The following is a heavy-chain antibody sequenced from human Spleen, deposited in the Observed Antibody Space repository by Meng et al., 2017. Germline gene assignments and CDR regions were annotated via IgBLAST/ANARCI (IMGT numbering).Heavy chain of an antibody. CDR2: IGHSGVT. D-gene: IGHD1/OR15-1a*01. Sequence: QPQLQESGPGLVKPSEALSLTCGFSGGSISTSGYYWGWIRQPPGKGLEWIGSIGHSGVTYYTPSLRSRVTVSIDTSRSQFSLELTSVTAADTAVYYCVRSRAWVRTGFDPWGQGTLVTVSS. CDR3: VRSRAWVRTGFDP. CDR1: GGSISTSGYY. V-gene: IGHV4-39*01. J-gene: IGHJ5*02.